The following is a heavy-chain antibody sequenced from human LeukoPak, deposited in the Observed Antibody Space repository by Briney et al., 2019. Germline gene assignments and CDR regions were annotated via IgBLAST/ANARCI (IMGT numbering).Heavy chain of an antibody. D-gene: IGHD3-22*01. CDR2: ISSSGSTI. CDR1: GFTFSSYE. Sequence: PGGSLRLSCAASGFTFSSYEMNWVRQAPGKGLEWVSYISSSGSTIYYADSVKGRFTISRDNAKNSLYLQMNSLRAEDTAVYYCARDAWRPSYYDDYGGLLNWGQGTLVTVSS. V-gene: IGHV3-48*03. J-gene: IGHJ4*02. CDR3: ARDAWRPSYYDDYGGLLN.